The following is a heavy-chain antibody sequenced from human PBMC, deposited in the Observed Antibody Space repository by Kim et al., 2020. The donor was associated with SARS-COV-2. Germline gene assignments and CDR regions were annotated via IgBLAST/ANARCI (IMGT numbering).Heavy chain of an antibody. J-gene: IGHJ4*02. CDR3: VRSGSYLTSPFDY. D-gene: IGHD1-26*01. V-gene: IGHV3-74*03. Sequence: TYADSVKGRFTISRDNARHTLYLQMNTLRVEDTAVYYGVRSGSYLTSPFDYWGQGTLVPVSS.